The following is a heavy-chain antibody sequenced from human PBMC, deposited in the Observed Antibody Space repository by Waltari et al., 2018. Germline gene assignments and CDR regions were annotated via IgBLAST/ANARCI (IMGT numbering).Heavy chain of an antibody. Sequence: QVQLVQSGAEVKKPGASVKVSCKASGYTFTSYGISWVRQAHGQGLEWTGWISAYNGNTNYAQKLQGRGTITTDTSTSTAYMELRSLRSDGTAVYYCARDIGGKTDVRRVYYYGMDVWGQGTTVTISS. V-gene: IGHV1-18*01. D-gene: IGHD2-15*01. J-gene: IGHJ6*02. CDR1: GYTFTSYG. CDR3: ARDIGGKTDVRRVYYYGMDV. CDR2: ISAYNGNT.